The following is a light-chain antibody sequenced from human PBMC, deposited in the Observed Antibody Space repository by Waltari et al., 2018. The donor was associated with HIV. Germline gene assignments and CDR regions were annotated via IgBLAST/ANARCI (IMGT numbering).Light chain of an antibody. CDR2: WAS. Sequence: DFVLTKSPDSMDVSLGERTPVNCTSSQTVLSSSDNRDSLAWYQDRPGQPPQLLTYWASTRQSGFPDRFGGCGSGTQFTLTISGVQAEDVAIYYCQQYYTAPQTFGQGTRLEI. CDR3: QQYYTAPQT. J-gene: IGKJ2*01. CDR1: QTVLSSSDNRDS. V-gene: IGKV4-1*01.